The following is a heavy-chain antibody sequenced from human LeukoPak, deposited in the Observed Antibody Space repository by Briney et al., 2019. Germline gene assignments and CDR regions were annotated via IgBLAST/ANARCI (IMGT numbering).Heavy chain of an antibody. J-gene: IGHJ4*02. Sequence: PGGSLRLSCVGSGFTFTNAWMRWVRQAPGKGLEWIGRIKSKTDGGTTDYAAPVKGRFTISRDDSKNTLYLQMNSLKTEDTAVYYCTTDPRELLDYWGQGTLVTVSS. CDR3: TTDPRELLDY. CDR2: IKSKTDGGTT. V-gene: IGHV3-15*01. CDR1: GFTFTNAW. D-gene: IGHD1-26*01.